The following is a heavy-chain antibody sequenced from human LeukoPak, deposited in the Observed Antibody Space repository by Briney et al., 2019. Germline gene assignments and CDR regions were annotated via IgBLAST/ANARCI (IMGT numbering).Heavy chain of an antibody. CDR1: GYTFTSYG. CDR2: ISAYNGNT. CDR3: ARSRASSLYYYYGMDV. Sequence: ASVKVSCKASGYTFTSYGISWVRQAPGQGLEWMGWISAYNGNTNYAQKLQGRVTMTTDTSTSTAYMELSRLRSDDTAVYYCARSRASSLYYYYGMDVWGQGTTVTVSS. J-gene: IGHJ6*02. D-gene: IGHD6-6*01. V-gene: IGHV1-18*01.